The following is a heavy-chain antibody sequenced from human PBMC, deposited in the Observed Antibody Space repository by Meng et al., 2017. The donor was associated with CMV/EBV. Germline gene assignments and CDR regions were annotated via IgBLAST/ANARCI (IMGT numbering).Heavy chain of an antibody. CDR3: ARDRRYCSSTSCYPPYYYYYGMDV. V-gene: IGHV3-48*04. CDR2: ISSSSSTI. Sequence: GGSLRLSCAASGFTFSSYSMNWVRQAPGKGLEWVSYISSSSSTIYYADSVKGRFTISRDNAKNSLYLQMNSLRAEDTAVYYCARDRRYCSSTSCYPPYYYYYGMDVWGQGTTVTVSS. CDR1: GFTFSSYS. J-gene: IGHJ6*02. D-gene: IGHD2-2*01.